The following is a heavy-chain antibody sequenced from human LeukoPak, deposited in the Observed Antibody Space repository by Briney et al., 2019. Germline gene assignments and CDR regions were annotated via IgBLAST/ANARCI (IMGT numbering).Heavy chain of an antibody. D-gene: IGHD3-10*01. CDR1: GGSISSYY. Sequence: SETLSLTCTVSGGSISSYYWSWIRQPPGKGLEWIGYIYYSGSTNYNPSLKSRVTISVDTSKNQFSLKLSSVTAADTAVYYCARAAGSRYNYYYYMDVWGKGTTVTISS. J-gene: IGHJ6*03. V-gene: IGHV4-59*01. CDR3: ARAAGSRYNYYYYMDV. CDR2: IYYSGST.